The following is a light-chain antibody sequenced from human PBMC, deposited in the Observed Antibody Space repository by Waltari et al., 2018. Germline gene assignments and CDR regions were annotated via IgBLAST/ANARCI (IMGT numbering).Light chain of an antibody. CDR2: EDS. Sequence: SYELTQPPSVSVSPGQTASITCPGDKLGDKYACWYQQKQGQSPVLVIYEDSKRPSGIPERCSGSNSGNTATLTISGTQAMDETDYYCQAWDSSTFYVFGTGTKVTVL. J-gene: IGLJ1*01. V-gene: IGLV3-1*01. CDR1: KLGDKY. CDR3: QAWDSSTFYV.